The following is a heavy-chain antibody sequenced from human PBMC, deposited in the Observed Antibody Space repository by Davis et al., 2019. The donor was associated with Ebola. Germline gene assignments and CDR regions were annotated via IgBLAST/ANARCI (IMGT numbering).Heavy chain of an antibody. J-gene: IGHJ4*02. Sequence: GESLKISCAASGFTVSGNYMSWVRQAPGKGLEWVSVIYSGSRTYYADSVKGRFTISRDNSKNTIYLQMNSLRAEDTAVYYCARGEGKWELLFGYFDYWGQGTLVTVSS. CDR1: GFTVSGNY. V-gene: IGHV3-66*01. CDR2: IYSGSRT. D-gene: IGHD1-26*01. CDR3: ARGEGKWELLFGYFDY.